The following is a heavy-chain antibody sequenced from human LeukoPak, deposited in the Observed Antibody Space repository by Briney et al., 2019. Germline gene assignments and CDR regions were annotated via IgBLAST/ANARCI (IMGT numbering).Heavy chain of an antibody. V-gene: IGHV3-48*03. CDR1: GFTFSSYE. CDR3: AKEYYGSGSYSEMDV. D-gene: IGHD3-10*01. CDR2: ISSSGTTI. J-gene: IGHJ6*04. Sequence: GGSLRLSCAASGFTFSSYEMNWVRQAPGKGLEWVSYISSSGTTIYYADSLKGRFTISRDNAKNSLYLQMNSLRAEDTAVYYCAKEYYGSGSYSEMDVWGKGTTVTVSS.